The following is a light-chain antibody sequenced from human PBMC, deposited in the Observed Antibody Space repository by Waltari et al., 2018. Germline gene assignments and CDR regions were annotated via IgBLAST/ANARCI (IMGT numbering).Light chain of an antibody. V-gene: IGKV3-20*01. Sequence: IVLTQSPGTLSLSPGERATLSCRASQTFRSDDFLAWDQQKPGQAPRLLIYETSIRATGIPDRFSGSGSATDFTLTISRLEPEDFVVYYCQQYGSAYTFGQGTKLEIK. CDR3: QQYGSAYT. CDR1: QTFRSDD. J-gene: IGKJ2*01. CDR2: ETS.